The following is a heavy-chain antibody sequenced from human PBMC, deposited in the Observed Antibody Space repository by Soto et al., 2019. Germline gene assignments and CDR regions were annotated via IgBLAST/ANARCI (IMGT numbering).Heavy chain of an antibody. CDR3: AKDSNSYYVMDV. V-gene: IGHV3-23*01. CDR1: GFTFTNYA. J-gene: IGHJ6*02. Sequence: PGGSLRLSCAASGFTFTNYAMSWVRQAPGKGLEWVSAISGSGGSTYYADSMKGRFTISRENSKNTLYLQMKSLRAEDTAVYSCAKDSNSYYVMDVWAQGTTVTV. CDR2: ISGSGGST. D-gene: IGHD1-1*01.